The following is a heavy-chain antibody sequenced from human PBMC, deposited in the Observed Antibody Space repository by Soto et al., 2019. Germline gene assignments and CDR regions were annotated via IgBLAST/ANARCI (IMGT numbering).Heavy chain of an antibody. Sequence: EVQLVESGGGLVKPGGSLRLSCAASGFTFSNAWMNWVRQAPGKGLEWVGRIKSKTDGWTTDYAAPVKGRFTISRDDSKNTLYLQMNSLKTEDTAVYYCTTDRNGVGDIVLMVYSLEPYGMDVW. CDR3: TTDRNGVGDIVLMVYSLEPYGMDV. CDR1: GFTFSNAW. CDR2: IKSKTDGWTT. D-gene: IGHD2-8*01. J-gene: IGHJ6*01. V-gene: IGHV3-15*07.